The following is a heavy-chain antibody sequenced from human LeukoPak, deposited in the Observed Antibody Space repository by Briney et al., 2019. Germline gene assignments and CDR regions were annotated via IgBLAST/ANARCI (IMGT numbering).Heavy chain of an antibody. J-gene: IGHJ4*02. Sequence: SETLSLTCAVYGGSFSDYYWSWIRQPPGKGLEWIGEINHSGSTNYNPSLKSRVTISVDTSKNQFSLKLSSVTAADTAVYYCATIDSGSYRPIDYWGQGTLVTVSS. CDR3: ATIDSGSYRPIDY. D-gene: IGHD1-26*01. CDR1: GGSFSDYY. V-gene: IGHV4-34*01. CDR2: INHSGST.